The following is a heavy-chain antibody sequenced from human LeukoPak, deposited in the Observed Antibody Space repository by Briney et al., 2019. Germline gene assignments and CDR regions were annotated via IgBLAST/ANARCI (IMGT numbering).Heavy chain of an antibody. Sequence: SETLSLTCTVSGGSISSYYWSWIRQPPGKGLEWIGYIYYSGSTNYNPSLKSRVTISVDTTKNQFSLKLSSVTAADTAVYHCARLPLSYYYGSGSYRDAFDIWGQGTMVTVSS. V-gene: IGHV4-59*08. CDR1: GGSISSYY. D-gene: IGHD3-10*01. CDR3: ARLPLSYYYGSGSYRDAFDI. J-gene: IGHJ3*02. CDR2: IYYSGST.